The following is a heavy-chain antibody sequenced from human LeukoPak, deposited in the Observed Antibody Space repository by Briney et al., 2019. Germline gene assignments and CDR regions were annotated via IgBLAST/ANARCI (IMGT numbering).Heavy chain of an antibody. CDR2: INHSGST. Sequence: SETLSLTCAVYGGSFSGYYWSWIRQPPGKGLEWIGEINHSGSTNYNPSLKSRVTISVDTSKNQFSLRLTSATAADTAVYYCARHGGYGSGTTDFFDTWGQGTLVTVSS. CDR1: GGSFSGYY. D-gene: IGHD3-10*01. J-gene: IGHJ4*02. CDR3: ARHGGYGSGTTDFFDT. V-gene: IGHV4-34*01.